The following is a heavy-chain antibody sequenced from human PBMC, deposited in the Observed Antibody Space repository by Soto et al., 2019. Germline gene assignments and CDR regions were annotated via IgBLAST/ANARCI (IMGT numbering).Heavy chain of an antibody. V-gene: IGHV3-48*03. CDR2: ISSSGSTI. D-gene: IGHD2-21*02. J-gene: IGHJ4*02. Sequence: EVQLVESGGGLVQPGGSLRLSCEASGFTFSSYEMNWVRQAPGKGLEWVSYISSSGSTIYYADSVKGRFTISRDNAKNSLYLQMNSLRAEDTAVYYCARDEAYCGGDCYSGTDYWGQGTLVTVSS. CDR3: ARDEAYCGGDCYSGTDY. CDR1: GFTFSSYE.